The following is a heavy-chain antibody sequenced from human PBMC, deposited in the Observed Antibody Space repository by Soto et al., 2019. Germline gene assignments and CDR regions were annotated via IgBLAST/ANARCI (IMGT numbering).Heavy chain of an antibody. CDR3: ARSGLTPGSGWYYFDY. V-gene: IGHV1-69*13. J-gene: IGHJ4*02. Sequence: SVKVSCKASGGTFSSYAISWVRQAPGQGLEWMGGIIPIFGTANYAQKFQGRVTITADESTSTAYMELSSLRSEDTAVYYCARSGLTPGSGWYYFDYWGQVPLVTVSS. CDR2: IIPIFGTA. CDR1: GGTFSSYA. D-gene: IGHD6-19*01.